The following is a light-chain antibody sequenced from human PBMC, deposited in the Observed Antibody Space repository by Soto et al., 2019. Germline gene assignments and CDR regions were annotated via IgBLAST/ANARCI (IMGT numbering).Light chain of an antibody. CDR1: STDVGAYNY. V-gene: IGLV2-8*01. CDR2: AVS. Sequence: QSALTQPPSASGSPGQSVTISCTGTSTDVGAYNYVSWYQQHPGKAPKLMIYAVSKRPSGVPDRFSGSKSGNTASLTVSGLQADDEADYYCSSYVGNNNLVFGGGAKLTVL. J-gene: IGLJ2*01. CDR3: SSYVGNNNLV.